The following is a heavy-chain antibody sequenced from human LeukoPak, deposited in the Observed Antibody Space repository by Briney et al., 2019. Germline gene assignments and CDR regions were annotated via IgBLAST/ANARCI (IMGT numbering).Heavy chain of an antibody. CDR1: GVSFSGYY. D-gene: IGHD3-10*01. CDR3: ARRANGSGSYYNRYYYYYYMDV. J-gene: IGHJ6*03. CDR2: INHSGST. V-gene: IGHV4-34*01. Sequence: PSETLSLTCAVYGVSFSGYYWSWIRQPPREGLEWIGEINHSGSTNYNPSLKSRVTISVDTSTNQFSLKLSSVTAADTAVYYCARRANGSGSYYNRYYYYYYMDVWGKGTTVTISS.